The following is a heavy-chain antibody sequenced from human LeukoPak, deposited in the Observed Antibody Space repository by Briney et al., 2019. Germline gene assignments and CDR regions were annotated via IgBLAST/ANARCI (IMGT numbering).Heavy chain of an antibody. Sequence: WETLSLTCAVSGYSISSGYYWGWIRQPPGKGLEWIGSIYHSGSTYYNPSLKSRVTISVDTSKNQFSLKLSSVTAADTAVYYCAGADTIFGAGPGWWGQGTLVTVSS. V-gene: IGHV4-38-2*01. CDR2: IYHSGST. J-gene: IGHJ4*02. CDR3: AGADTIFGAGPGW. CDR1: GYSISSGYY. D-gene: IGHD3-3*01.